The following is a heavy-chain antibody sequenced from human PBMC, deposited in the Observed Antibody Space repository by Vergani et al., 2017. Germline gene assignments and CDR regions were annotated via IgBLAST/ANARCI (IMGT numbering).Heavy chain of an antibody. CDR3: ARVGYYDSSGYFTGIDY. CDR2: MNPNSGNT. J-gene: IGHJ4*02. CDR1: GYTFTSYD. D-gene: IGHD3-22*01. Sequence: QVQLVPSGAEVKKPGASVTVSCKASGYTFTSYDINWVRQATGQGLEWMGWMNPNSGNTGYAQKFQGRVTMTRNTSISTAYMELSSLRSEDTAVYYCARVGYYDSSGYFTGIDYWGQGTLVTVSS. V-gene: IGHV1-8*01.